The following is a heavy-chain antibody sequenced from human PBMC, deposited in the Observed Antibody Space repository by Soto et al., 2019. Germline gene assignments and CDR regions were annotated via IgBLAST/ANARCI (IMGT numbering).Heavy chain of an antibody. CDR3: ASTYRDNTAPFHDYYYGMDV. Sequence: PGESLKISCKGSGYSFTSYWISWVRQMPGKGLEWMGRIDPSDSYTNYSPSFQGHVTISADKSISTAYLQWSSLKASDTAMYYCASTYRDNTAPFHDYYYGMDVWGQGTTVTSP. J-gene: IGHJ6*02. CDR1: GYSFTSYW. D-gene: IGHD5-18*01. V-gene: IGHV5-10-1*01. CDR2: IDPSDSYT.